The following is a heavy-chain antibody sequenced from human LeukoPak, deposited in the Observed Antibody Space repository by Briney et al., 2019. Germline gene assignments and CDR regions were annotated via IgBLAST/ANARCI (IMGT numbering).Heavy chain of an antibody. Sequence: SETLSLTCSVSGDSIRRYYWSWIRQPPGKGLEWIGYIYYSGSTNYNPSLKSRVTLSVDTSKNQFSLKLSSVTAADTAVYYCAREGTSGTHLNWFDPWGQGTLVTVSS. J-gene: IGHJ5*02. CDR2: IYYSGST. CDR3: AREGTSGTHLNWFDP. D-gene: IGHD1-1*01. V-gene: IGHV4-59*01. CDR1: GDSIRRYY.